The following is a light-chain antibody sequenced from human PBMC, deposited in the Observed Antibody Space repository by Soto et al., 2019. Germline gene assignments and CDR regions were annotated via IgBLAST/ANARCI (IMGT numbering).Light chain of an antibody. J-gene: IGKJ3*01. CDR3: QKYITSPLGFT. V-gene: IGKV3-20*01. CDR1: QSVSSSY. Sequence: EIVLTQSPGTLSLSPGEGATLSCRASQSVSSSYLTWYQQKPGQAPKLLIDDASTRATGIPDRFSGSGSGTDCTLTIRRLEPEDFAVYYCQKYITSPLGFTCGRGNKVEIK. CDR2: DAS.